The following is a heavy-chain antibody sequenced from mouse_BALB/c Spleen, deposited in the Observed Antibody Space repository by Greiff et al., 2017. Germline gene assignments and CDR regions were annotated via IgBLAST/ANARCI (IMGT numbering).Heavy chain of an antibody. CDR3: ARDLYYGSSPYAMDY. CDR2: IWGDGST. Sequence: VQLVESGPGLVAPSQSLSITCTVSGFSLTGYGVNWVRQPPGKGLEWLGMIWGDGSTDYNSALKSRLSISKDNSKSQVFLKMNSLQTDDTARYYCARDLYYGSSPYAMDYWGQGTSVTVSS. J-gene: IGHJ4*01. V-gene: IGHV2-6-7*01. D-gene: IGHD1-1*01. CDR1: GFSLTGYG.